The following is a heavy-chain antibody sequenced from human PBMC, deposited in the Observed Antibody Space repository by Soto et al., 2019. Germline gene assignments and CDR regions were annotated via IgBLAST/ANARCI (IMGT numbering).Heavy chain of an antibody. D-gene: IGHD6-6*01. CDR1: GGSISNYY. Sequence: PSETLSLTCTVSGGSISNYYWTWIRQHPGKGLEWIGYNYYSGITYYNPSLKSRVTISLDTSKNQFSLKLSSVTAADTAVYYCARGSSIAGLYYGMDVWGQGTTVTVS. V-gene: IGHV4-59*06. CDR2: NYYSGIT. J-gene: IGHJ6*02. CDR3: ARGSSIAGLYYGMDV.